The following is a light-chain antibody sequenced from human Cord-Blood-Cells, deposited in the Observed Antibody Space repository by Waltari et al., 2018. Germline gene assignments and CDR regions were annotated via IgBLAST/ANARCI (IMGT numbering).Light chain of an antibody. J-gene: IGKJ1*01. CDR1: QSISSY. CDR3: QQSYSTPGT. V-gene: IGKV1-39*01. CDR2: AAS. Sequence: DIQMTQSPSSLSASVGDRVTITCRASQSISSYLNWYQQKPGKAPKLLIYAASSLQRGVPSRFSGSGSGTDFTLTISILQPEDFATYYCQQSYSTPGTFGQGTKGESK.